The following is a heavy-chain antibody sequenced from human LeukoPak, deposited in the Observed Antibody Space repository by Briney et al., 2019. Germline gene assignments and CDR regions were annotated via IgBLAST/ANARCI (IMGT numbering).Heavy chain of an antibody. CDR3: ARNYGGNSYYFDY. CDR1: GGSISSSNW. J-gene: IGHJ4*02. CDR2: IYHSGST. V-gene: IGHV4-4*02. Sequence: SETLSLTCAVSGGSISSSNWWSWVRQPPGKGLEWIGEIYHSGSTNYNPSLKSRVTISVDKSKDQFSLKLSSVTAADTAVYYCARNYGGNSYYFDYWGQGTLVTVSS. D-gene: IGHD4-23*01.